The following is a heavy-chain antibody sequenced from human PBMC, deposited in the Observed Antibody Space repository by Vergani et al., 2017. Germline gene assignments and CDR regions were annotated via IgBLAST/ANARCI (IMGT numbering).Heavy chain of an antibody. CDR1: GYTFAGYN. J-gene: IGHJ6*02. Sequence: QVQLVQSGAEVKKPGASVKVSCKASGYTFAGYNIHWVRQAPGQGLEWMGWINPNSGGTNYAQKFQGRVTMTRDTSISTAYMELSRLRSDDTAVYYCARVVVPAASDYGMDVWGQGTTVTVSS. CDR3: ARVVVPAASDYGMDV. D-gene: IGHD2-2*01. CDR2: INPNSGGT. V-gene: IGHV1-2*02.